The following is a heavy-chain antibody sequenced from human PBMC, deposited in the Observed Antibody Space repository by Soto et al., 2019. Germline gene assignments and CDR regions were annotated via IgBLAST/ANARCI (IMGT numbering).Heavy chain of an antibody. J-gene: IGHJ4*02. D-gene: IGHD3-10*01. CDR3: ARQYRRFGELF. CDR1: GGSISSYY. Sequence: SETLSLTCTVSGGSISSYYWSWIRQPPGKGLEWIGYIYYSGSTNYNPSLKSRVTISVDTSKNQFSLKLSSVTAADTAVYYCARQYRRFGELFWGQGTLVTVSS. V-gene: IGHV4-59*08. CDR2: IYYSGST.